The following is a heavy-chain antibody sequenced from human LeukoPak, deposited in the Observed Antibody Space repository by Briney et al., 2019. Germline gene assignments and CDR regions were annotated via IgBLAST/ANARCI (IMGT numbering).Heavy chain of an antibody. D-gene: IGHD3-10*01. CDR2: IRSKAYGGTT. CDR3: TRGITMVRGVIMGYFDY. Sequence: PGGSLRLSCSASGFTFSSYAMHWVRQAPGKGLEWVGFIRSKAYGGTTEYAASVKGRFTISRDDSKSIAYLQMNSLKTEDTAVYYCTRGITMVRGVIMGYFDYWGQGTLVTVSS. J-gene: IGHJ4*02. CDR1: GFTFSSYA. V-gene: IGHV3-49*04.